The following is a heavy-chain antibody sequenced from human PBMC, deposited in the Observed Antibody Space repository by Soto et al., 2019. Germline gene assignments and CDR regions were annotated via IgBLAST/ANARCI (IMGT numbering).Heavy chain of an antibody. CDR2: IYYSGST. CDR1: GGSISSGGYY. V-gene: IGHV4-31*03. CDR3: AREVHGSGSYVRWFDP. D-gene: IGHD3-10*01. J-gene: IGHJ5*02. Sequence: QVQLQESGPGLVKPSQTLSLTCTVSGGSISSGGYYWSWIRQHPGKGLEWIGYIYYSGSTYYNPSLKSRVTISVDTSKNHFSRKLSSVTAADTAVYYCAREVHGSGSYVRWFDPWGQGTLVTVSS.